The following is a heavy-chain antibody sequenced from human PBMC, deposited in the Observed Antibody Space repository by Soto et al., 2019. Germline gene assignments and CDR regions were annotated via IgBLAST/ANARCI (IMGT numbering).Heavy chain of an antibody. Sequence: SQTLSLTCAISGESVSSDSGTWIWIRQSPSRGLEWLGRTFYESKWYNEYGVAVEGRITINADTLNNEFSLQLKSVSPEDTAVYYCARRKAAYGLDYWGHGILVTVSS. CDR1: GESVSSDSGT. CDR2: TFYESKWYN. D-gene: IGHD4-17*01. CDR3: ARRKAAYGLDY. J-gene: IGHJ4*01. V-gene: IGHV6-1*01.